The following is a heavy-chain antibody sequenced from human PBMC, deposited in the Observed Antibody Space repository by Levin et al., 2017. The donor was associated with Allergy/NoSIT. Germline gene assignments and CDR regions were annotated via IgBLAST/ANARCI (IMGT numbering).Heavy chain of an antibody. V-gene: IGHV1-8*01. J-gene: IGHJ4*02. CDR2: MNPNSGNT. Sequence: AASVKVSCKASGYTFTSYDINWVRQASGRGLEWMGRMNPNSGNTGYAQKFQGRVTMTRNTSISTAYMELSSLRSEDTAVYYCARADTAMVTAGDYWGQGTLVTVSS. D-gene: IGHD5-18*01. CDR1: GYTFTSYD. CDR3: ARADTAMVTAGDY.